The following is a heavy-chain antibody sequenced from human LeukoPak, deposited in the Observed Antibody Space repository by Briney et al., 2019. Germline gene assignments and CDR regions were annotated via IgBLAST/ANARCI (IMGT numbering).Heavy chain of an antibody. Sequence: GGSLRLSCAAAWFTVSRNYMSWVRQAPGKGLEWVSVIYSGGSTYYADSVKGRFTISRDNSKNTLYLQMNRLRAEDTAVYYCARDRGSTHHCSSTSCDPSRVGAFDIWGQGPMVTVSS. J-gene: IGHJ3*02. CDR2: IYSGGST. V-gene: IGHV3-53*01. D-gene: IGHD2-2*01. CDR3: ARDRGSTHHCSSTSCDPSRVGAFDI. CDR1: WFTVSRNY.